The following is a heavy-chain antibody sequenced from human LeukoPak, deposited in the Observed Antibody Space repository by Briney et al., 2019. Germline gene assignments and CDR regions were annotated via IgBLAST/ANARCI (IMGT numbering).Heavy chain of an antibody. CDR3: ARGEWSADAFDI. J-gene: IGHJ3*02. CDR1: GFTFSRYS. D-gene: IGHD3-3*01. V-gene: IGHV3-21*01. Sequence: GGSLRLSCAASGFTFSRYSMSWVRQAPGKGLEWVSFISSSSSYIYYADSVKGRFTISRDNAKNSLYLQMNSLRAEDTALYYCARGEWSADAFDIWGQGTMVTVSS. CDR2: ISSSSSYI.